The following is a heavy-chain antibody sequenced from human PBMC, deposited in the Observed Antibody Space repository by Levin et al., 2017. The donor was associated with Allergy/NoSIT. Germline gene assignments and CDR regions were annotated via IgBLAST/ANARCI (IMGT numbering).Heavy chain of an antibody. Sequence: GGSLRLSCQGSGYSFTSYWIGWVRQMPGKGLEWMGIIYPGDSDTRYSPSFQGQVTISADKSISTAYLQWSSLKASDTAIYYCARQGTRDYYYYMDVWGKGTTVTVSS. J-gene: IGHJ6*03. CDR2: IYPGDSDT. CDR1: GYSFTSYW. D-gene: IGHD1-1*01. V-gene: IGHV5-51*01. CDR3: ARQGTRDYYYYMDV.